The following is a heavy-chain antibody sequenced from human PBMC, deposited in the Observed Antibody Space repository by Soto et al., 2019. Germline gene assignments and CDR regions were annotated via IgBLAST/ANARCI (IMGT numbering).Heavy chain of an antibody. Sequence: SETLSLTCTVSGGSISSGDYYWSWIRQPPGKGLEWIGYIYYSGSTYYNPSLKSRVTISVDTSKNQFSLKLSSVTAADTAVYYCARAKGYYDSSGYYYNGWFDPWGQGTQVTVSS. D-gene: IGHD3-22*01. V-gene: IGHV4-30-4*01. J-gene: IGHJ5*02. CDR2: IYYSGST. CDR3: ARAKGYYDSSGYYYNGWFDP. CDR1: GGSISSGDYY.